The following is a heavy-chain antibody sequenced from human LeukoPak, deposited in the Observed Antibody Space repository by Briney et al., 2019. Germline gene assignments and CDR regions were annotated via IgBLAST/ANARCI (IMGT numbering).Heavy chain of an antibody. CDR3: ARVHGATVTTNYDY. D-gene: IGHD4-17*01. Sequence: ASVKVSCKASGYTFTGYYMHWVRHGPGPGLELMGWINPNSGGTNYAQKFQGRVTMIRDTSISTAYMELSRLRSDDTAVYYCARVHGATVTTNYDYWGQGTLVTV. J-gene: IGHJ4*02. CDR2: INPNSGGT. CDR1: GYTFTGYY. V-gene: IGHV1-2*02.